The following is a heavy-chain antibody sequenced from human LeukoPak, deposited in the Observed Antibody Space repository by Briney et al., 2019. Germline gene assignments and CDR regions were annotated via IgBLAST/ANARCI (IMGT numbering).Heavy chain of an antibody. D-gene: IGHD2-15*01. J-gene: IGHJ3*02. CDR2: IYYSGST. V-gene: IGHV4-59*05. Sequence: SETLSLTCAVSGGSISGSYWNWIRQPPGKGLEWIGSIYYSGSTYYNPSLKSRVTISVDTSKNQFSLKLSSVTAADTAVYYCASPMEFCSGGSCYQPRVPGAFDIWGQGTMVTVSS. CDR1: GGSISGSY. CDR3: ASPMEFCSGGSCYQPRVPGAFDI.